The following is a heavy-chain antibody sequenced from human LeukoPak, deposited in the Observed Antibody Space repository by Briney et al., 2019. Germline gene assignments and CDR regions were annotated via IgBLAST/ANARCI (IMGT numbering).Heavy chain of an antibody. Sequence: ASVKVSCKASGYTFTNYYVHWVRQAPGQRLDWIGWINPNSGGTDYAQKFQGRVTMTRDTSISTAYMELSRLTSDDTAVYYCARGSGYDYNWFDPWGQGTLGIVSS. CDR1: GYTFTNYY. J-gene: IGHJ5*02. D-gene: IGHD5-12*01. CDR2: INPNSGGT. CDR3: ARGSGYDYNWFDP. V-gene: IGHV1-2*02.